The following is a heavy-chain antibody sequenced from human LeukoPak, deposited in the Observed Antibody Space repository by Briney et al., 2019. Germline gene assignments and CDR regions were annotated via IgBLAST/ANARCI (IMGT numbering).Heavy chain of an antibody. CDR2: ISSSSSYI. Sequence: GGSLRLSCAASGFTFSSYSMNWVRQAPGKGLEWVSSISSSSSYIYYADSVKGRFTISRDNAKNSLYLQMNSLRAEDTAVYYCARGVGGSGYKPDAFDIWGQGTMVTVSS. CDR1: GFTFSSYS. CDR3: ARGVGGSGYKPDAFDI. V-gene: IGHV3-21*01. J-gene: IGHJ3*02. D-gene: IGHD5-12*01.